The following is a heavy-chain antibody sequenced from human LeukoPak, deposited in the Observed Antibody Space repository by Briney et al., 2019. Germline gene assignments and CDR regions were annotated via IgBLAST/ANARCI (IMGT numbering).Heavy chain of an antibody. J-gene: IGHJ4*02. D-gene: IGHD3-22*01. CDR3: ATSGPYDSSGYRFDY. CDR2: ISGSGGST. V-gene: IGHV3-23*01. Sequence: GGSLRLSCAASGFTFSSYAVSWVRQAPGKGLEWVSAISGSGGSTYYADSVKGRFTISRDNSKSTLYRQLNSLRAEDTAVYYCATSGPYDSSGYRFDYWGQGTLVTVSS. CDR1: GFTFSSYA.